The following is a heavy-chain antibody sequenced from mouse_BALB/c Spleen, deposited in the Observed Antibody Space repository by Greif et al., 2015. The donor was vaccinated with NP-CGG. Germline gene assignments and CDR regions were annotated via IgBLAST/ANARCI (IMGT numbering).Heavy chain of an antibody. CDR3: AAGFAY. Sequence: EVQVVESGGGLVQPGGSLKLSCAASGFTFSSYGMSWVRQTPDKRLELVATINSNGGSTYYPDSVKGRFTISRDNAKNTLCLQMSSLKSEDTAMYYCAAGFAYWGQGTLVTVSA. V-gene: IGHV5-6-3*01. CDR1: GFTFSSYG. CDR2: INSNGGST. J-gene: IGHJ3*01.